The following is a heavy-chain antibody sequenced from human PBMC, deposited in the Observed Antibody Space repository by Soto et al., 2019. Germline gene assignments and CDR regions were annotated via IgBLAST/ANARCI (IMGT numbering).Heavy chain of an antibody. CDR3: AKEVSLGSTVDLGY. Sequence: LRLSCAASGFTFSIFAMSWVRQSPGKGLGWVSTISGSGGSTYYADAVKGRFTISRDNSMGTLYLQMKSLRVEDTAIYYCAKEVSLGSTVDLGYWGQGALVTVSS. CDR1: GFTFSIFA. CDR2: ISGSGGST. J-gene: IGHJ4*02. V-gene: IGHV3-23*01. D-gene: IGHD7-27*01.